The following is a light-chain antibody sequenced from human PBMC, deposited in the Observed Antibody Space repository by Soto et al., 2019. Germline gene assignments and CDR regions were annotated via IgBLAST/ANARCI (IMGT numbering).Light chain of an antibody. J-gene: IGLJ1*01. Sequence: QSVLTQPASVSVSPRQTIAISCTGTSSDGGGFNYVSWYQQYPGKAPKFMIYDVSSRPSGVSDRFSGSKSGNTASLTISGLQAEDGADYYCASYTTSSTYVFRTGTKVTVL. CDR2: DVS. V-gene: IGLV2-14*03. CDR1: SSDGGGFNY. CDR3: ASYTTSSTYV.